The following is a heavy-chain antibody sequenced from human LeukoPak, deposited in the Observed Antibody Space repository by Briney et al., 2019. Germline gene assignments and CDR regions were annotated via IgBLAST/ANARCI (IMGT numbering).Heavy chain of an antibody. CDR3: ASLRRGRRAPRLYYFDC. CDR2: INHSGST. D-gene: IGHD5-12*01. V-gene: IGHV4-34*01. J-gene: IGHJ4*02. Sequence: SETLSLTCAVYGGSFSGYYWSWIRQPPGKGLEWIGEINHSGSTNYNPSLKSRVTISVDTSKNQFSLKLSSVTAADTAVYYCASLRRGRRAPRLYYFDCWGQGTLVTVSS. CDR1: GGSFSGYY.